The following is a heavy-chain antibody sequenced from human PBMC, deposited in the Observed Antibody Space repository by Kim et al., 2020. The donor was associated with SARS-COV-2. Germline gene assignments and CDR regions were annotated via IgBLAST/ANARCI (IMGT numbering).Heavy chain of an antibody. CDR3: ARQKRITMVRGADHWYFDL. Sequence: GESLKISCKGSGYSFTSYWIGWVRQMPGKGLEWMGIIYPGDSDTRYSPSFQGQVTISADKSISTAYLQWSSLKASDTAMYYCARQKRITMVRGADHWYFDLWGRGTLVTVSS. J-gene: IGHJ2*01. CDR2: IYPGDSDT. D-gene: IGHD3-10*01. CDR1: GYSFTSYW. V-gene: IGHV5-51*01.